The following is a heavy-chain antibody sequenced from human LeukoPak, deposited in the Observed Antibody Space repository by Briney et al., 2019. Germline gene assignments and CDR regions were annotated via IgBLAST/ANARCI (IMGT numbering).Heavy chain of an antibody. D-gene: IGHD3-10*01. Sequence: SETLSLTCTVSGGSISSYYWSWIRQPPGKGLEWIGYIYYSGSTNYNPSLKSRVTILVDTSNNQFSLKLSSVTAADTAVYYCARGRVRGVISGWFDPWGQGTLVTVSS. V-gene: IGHV4-59*08. J-gene: IGHJ5*02. CDR2: IYYSGST. CDR3: ARGRVRGVISGWFDP. CDR1: GGSISSYY.